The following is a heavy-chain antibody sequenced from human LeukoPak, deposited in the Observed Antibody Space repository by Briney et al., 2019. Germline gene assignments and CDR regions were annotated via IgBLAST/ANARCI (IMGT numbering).Heavy chain of an antibody. CDR2: IYYSGST. CDR1: GGSISSYY. D-gene: IGHD6-13*01. V-gene: IGHV4-59*12. Sequence: SETLSLTCTVSGGSISSYYWSWIRQPPGKGLEWIGYIYYSGSTNYNPSLKSRVTISVDTSKNQFSLTLSSMTAADTAVFYCATLESAAAGNRWFDPWGQGILVTVSS. CDR3: ATLESAAAGNRWFDP. J-gene: IGHJ5*02.